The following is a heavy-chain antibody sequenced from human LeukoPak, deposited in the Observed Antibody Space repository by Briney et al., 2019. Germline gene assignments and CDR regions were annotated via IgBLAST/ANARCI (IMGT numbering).Heavy chain of an antibody. CDR3: ARDWGGYGFDY. D-gene: IGHD6-25*01. Sequence: SETLSLTCTVSGDSINSGTYYWGWIRQPPGKGLQWIGNINYSGTTHYNPSLKSRITISVDTSRNQFSLKLSSVTAADTAVYYCARDWGGYGFDYWGQGTLVTVSS. CDR1: GDSINSGTYY. CDR2: INYSGTT. J-gene: IGHJ4*02. V-gene: IGHV4-39*07.